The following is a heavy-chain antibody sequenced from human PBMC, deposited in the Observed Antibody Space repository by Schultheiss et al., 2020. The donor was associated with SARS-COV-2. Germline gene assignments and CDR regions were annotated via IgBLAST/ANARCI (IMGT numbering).Heavy chain of an antibody. D-gene: IGHD3-10*01. V-gene: IGHV1-69*01. CDR3: ARDAWGSVQSSSSQLGADDLNWFDP. Sequence: GGSLRLSCKASGGTFSSYAVSWVRQAPGQGLEWMGGIIPIFGTANYAQKFQGRVTITADESTSTAYMELSSLRSEDTAVYYCARDAWGSVQSSSSQLGADDLNWFDPWGQGTLVTVSS. CDR2: IIPIFGTA. J-gene: IGHJ5*02. CDR1: GGTFSSYA.